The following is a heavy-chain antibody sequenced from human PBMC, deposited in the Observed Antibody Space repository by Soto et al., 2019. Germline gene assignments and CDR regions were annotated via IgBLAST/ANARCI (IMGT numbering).Heavy chain of an antibody. CDR2: LSSDGKSE. CDR1: GFTFSTYG. J-gene: IGHJ4*02. D-gene: IGHD3-22*01. Sequence: QVQLVESGGGVVQPGRSLRLSCAASGFTFSTYGMHWVRQPPGKGLEWVAVLSSDGKSEHYADPVKGRFSISRDNSKNTLSLRMNSLRVEDTAVYYCAKTITTYSGDSRGRGALVDYCGQGTLVTGSS. V-gene: IGHV3-30*18. CDR3: AKTITTYSGDSRGRGALVDY.